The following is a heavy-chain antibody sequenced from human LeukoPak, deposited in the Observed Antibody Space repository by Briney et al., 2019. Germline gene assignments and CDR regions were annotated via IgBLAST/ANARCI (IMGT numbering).Heavy chain of an antibody. CDR2: IYHSGSP. J-gene: IGHJ4*02. Sequence: SETLSLTCAVTGGSISSNNWWGWVRQPPGKGLEWIGEIYHSGSPNYNPSLKSRVTISVDKSRNHFSLNLSSVTAADTAVYYCARVNINNWHSCDYWGQGTLVTVSS. D-gene: IGHD1-1*01. CDR3: ARVNINNWHSCDY. V-gene: IGHV4-4*02. CDR1: GGSISSNNW.